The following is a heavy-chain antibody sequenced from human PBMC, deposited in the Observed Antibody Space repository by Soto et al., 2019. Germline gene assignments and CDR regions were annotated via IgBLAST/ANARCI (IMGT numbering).Heavy chain of an antibody. CDR1: GFIFSSYW. V-gene: IGHV3-74*01. J-gene: IGHJ6*02. CDR3: ARELPTAIRGGYYYSYGMDV. Sequence: GWSLRLSCAASGFIFSSYWMHWVRQAPGKGLVWVSRLHSDGSTTSYADSVNGRFTISRDNAKNTLYLQMNSLRAGDTAVYYCARELPTAIRGGYYYSYGMDVWGQGTTVTVSS. D-gene: IGHD2-2*02. CDR2: LHSDGSTT.